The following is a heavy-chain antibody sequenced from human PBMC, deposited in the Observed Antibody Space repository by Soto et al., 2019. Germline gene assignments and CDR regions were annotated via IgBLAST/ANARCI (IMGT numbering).Heavy chain of an antibody. CDR2: IIPIFGTA. V-gene: IGHV1-69*01. CDR1: GGTFSSYA. J-gene: IGHJ6*02. CDR3: ARDAGWELLPYYYGMDV. Sequence: QVQLVQSGAEVKKPGSSVKVSCKASGGTFSSYAISWVRQAPGQGLEWMGGIIPIFGTANYAQKFQGRVTITADESTSTAYMELSSLRSEDTAMYYCARDAGWELLPYYYGMDVWGQGTTVTVSS. D-gene: IGHD1-26*01.